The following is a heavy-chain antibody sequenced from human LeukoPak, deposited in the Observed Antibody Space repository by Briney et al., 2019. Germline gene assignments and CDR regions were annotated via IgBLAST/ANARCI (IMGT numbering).Heavy chain of an antibody. CDR3: ARAGIAAGNYYYYYMDV. V-gene: IGHV4-4*07. CDR2: IYTSGST. Sequence: SETLSLTCTASGGSISSYYWSWIRQPPGKGLEWIGRIYTSGSTNYNPSLKSRVTMSVDTSKNQFSLKLSSVTAADTAVYYCARAGIAAGNYYYYYMDVWGKGTTVTISS. J-gene: IGHJ6*03. CDR1: GGSISSYY. D-gene: IGHD6-13*01.